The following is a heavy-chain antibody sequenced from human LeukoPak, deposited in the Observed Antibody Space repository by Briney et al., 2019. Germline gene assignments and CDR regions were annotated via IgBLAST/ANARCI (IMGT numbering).Heavy chain of an antibody. J-gene: IGHJ5*01. V-gene: IGHV3-7*01. CDR3: GRAFAAGTWWFDS. CDR1: GITW. Sequence: GGSLRLSCVVSGITWMTWVRQAPGKGLEWVADIKPDGSEGDYVDSVKGRFTVSRDNAKNSLYLHMNSLRAEDTAVYYCGRAFAAGTWWFDSWGQECWSPSPQ. CDR2: IKPDGSEG. D-gene: IGHD6-19*01.